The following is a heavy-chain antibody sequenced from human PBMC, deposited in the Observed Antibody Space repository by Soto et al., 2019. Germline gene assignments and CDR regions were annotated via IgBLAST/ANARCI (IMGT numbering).Heavy chain of an antibody. V-gene: IGHV4-39*01. CDR3: GRHLVPAAFHFDY. Sequence: QLRLQESGPGLVKASETLSLTCTVSGGPNSSGSYYWGWIRQPPGKGLEWIGSIFHSGTTYYNPSLKSRVTISVDTSKKQFSLNLSSVTAADTAVYFCGRHLVPAAFHFDYWGQGTLVSVSS. J-gene: IGHJ4*02. CDR2: IFHSGTT. CDR1: GGPNSSGSYY. D-gene: IGHD2-2*01.